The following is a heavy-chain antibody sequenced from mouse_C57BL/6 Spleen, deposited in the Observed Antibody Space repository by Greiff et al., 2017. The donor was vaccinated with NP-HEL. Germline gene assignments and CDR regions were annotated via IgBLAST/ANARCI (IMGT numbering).Heavy chain of an antibody. Sequence: VQLQQPGAELVRPGSSVKLSCKASGYTFTSYWMDWVKQRPGQGLEWIGNIYPSDSETHYNQKFKDKATLTVDKSSSTAYMQLSSLTSEDSAVYYCARGGSSGYRPLSMDYWGQGTSVTVSS. CDR2: IYPSDSET. J-gene: IGHJ4*01. D-gene: IGHD3-2*02. V-gene: IGHV1-61*01. CDR1: GYTFTSYW. CDR3: ARGGSSGYRPLSMDY.